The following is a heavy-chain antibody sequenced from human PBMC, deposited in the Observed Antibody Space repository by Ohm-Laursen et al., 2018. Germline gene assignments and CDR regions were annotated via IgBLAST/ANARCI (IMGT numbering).Heavy chain of an antibody. CDR3: AKIKTNMDWYFDI. Sequence: SDTLSLTCSVSGGSIGISFWSWIRQPPGKGLEYIGYISYSGNTYYNPSLKSRVTLSVDTSKNQFSLTLNSLTAADTAVYFCAKIKTNMDWYFDIWGRGTLVTVSS. V-gene: IGHV4-59*07. CDR1: GGSIGISF. CDR2: ISYSGNT. J-gene: IGHJ2*01. D-gene: IGHD2-8*01.